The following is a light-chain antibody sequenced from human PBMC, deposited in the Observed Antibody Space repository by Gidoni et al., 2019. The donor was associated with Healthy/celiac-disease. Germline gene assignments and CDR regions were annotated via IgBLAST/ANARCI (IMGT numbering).Light chain of an antibody. CDR2: RDS. Sequence: SYALTQPLSVSVALGQTARITCGGNNIGSKNVHGYQQKPGQAPVLVSYRDSNRPSGIPERFSGSNSGNTATLTISRAQAGDEADYYCQVWDSSTVVFGGGTKLTVL. CDR1: NIGSKN. CDR3: QVWDSSTVV. V-gene: IGLV3-9*01. J-gene: IGLJ2*01.